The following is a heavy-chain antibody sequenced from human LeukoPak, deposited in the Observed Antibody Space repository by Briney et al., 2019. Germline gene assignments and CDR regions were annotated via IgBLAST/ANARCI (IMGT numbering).Heavy chain of an antibody. D-gene: IGHD5-18*01. CDR1: GFTFSRFA. CDR2: VSYIRVAT. J-gene: IGHJ3*02. Sequence: GGSLRLSCAASGFTFSRFALSWVRQAPGKRLEWVSGVSYIRVATYYADSVKGRFTISRDDSQNILYLQMNGLRAEDTAVYFCAKGFREFDTSTSYSSFDTWGQGTMVTVSS. V-gene: IGHV3-23*01. CDR3: AKGFREFDTSTSYSSFDT.